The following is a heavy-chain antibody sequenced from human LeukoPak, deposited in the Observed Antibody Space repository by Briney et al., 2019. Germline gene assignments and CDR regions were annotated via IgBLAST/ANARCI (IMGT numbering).Heavy chain of an antibody. CDR2: ISYDGSNK. D-gene: IGHD6-19*01. J-gene: IGHJ4*02. CDR3: ARDTLSFTLYSSGWY. Sequence: GRSLRLSCAASGFTFSSYAMHWVRQAPGKGPEWVAVISYDGSNKYYADSVKGRFTISRDNSKNTLYLQMNSLRAEDTAVYYCARDTLSFTLYSSGWYWGQGTLVTVSS. V-gene: IGHV3-30-3*01. CDR1: GFTFSSYA.